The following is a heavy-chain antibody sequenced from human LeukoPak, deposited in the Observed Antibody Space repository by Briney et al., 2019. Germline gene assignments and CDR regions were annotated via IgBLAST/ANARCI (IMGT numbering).Heavy chain of an antibody. CDR3: ARDYYDRSGYYYFDY. D-gene: IGHD3-22*01. J-gene: IGHJ4*02. CDR1: GFTVSSNY. V-gene: IGHV3-53*01. Sequence: GGSLRLSCAASGFTVSSNYMSWVRQAPGKGLEWVSVIYSGGSTYYADSVKGRFTISRDNSKNTLYLQMNSLRAEDTAVYYCARDYYDRSGYYYFDYWGQGTLVTVSS. CDR2: IYSGGST.